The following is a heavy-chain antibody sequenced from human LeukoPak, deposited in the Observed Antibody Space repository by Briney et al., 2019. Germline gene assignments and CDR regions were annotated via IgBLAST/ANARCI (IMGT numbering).Heavy chain of an antibody. Sequence: SVKVSCKASGGTFSSYAISWVRQAPGQGLEWMGGIIPIFGTANYAQKFQGRVTITRNTSISTAYMELSSLRSEDTAIYYCAREDYYDSGSSDYWGQGTLVTVSS. CDR1: GGTFSSYA. CDR2: IIPIFGTA. CDR3: AREDYYDSGSSDY. D-gene: IGHD3-22*01. J-gene: IGHJ4*02. V-gene: IGHV1-69*05.